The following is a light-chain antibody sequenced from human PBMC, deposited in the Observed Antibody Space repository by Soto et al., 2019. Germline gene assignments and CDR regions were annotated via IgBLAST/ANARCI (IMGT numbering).Light chain of an antibody. CDR1: QSITNR. V-gene: IGKV1-5*01. CDR3: QHYGGMWT. J-gene: IGKJ1*01. Sequence: DIKMTQSPSTLSAYVGDRVTITCRASQSITNRLAWYQQKPGEAPKVLIYDASNLESGVPSRFSGRGFGTEFILTISSMQPDDFAMYWCQHYGGMWTFAQGTRVEMK. CDR2: DAS.